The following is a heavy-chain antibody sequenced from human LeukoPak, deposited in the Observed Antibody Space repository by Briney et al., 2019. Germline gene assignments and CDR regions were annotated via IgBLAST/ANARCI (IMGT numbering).Heavy chain of an antibody. Sequence: PSETLSLTCTVSGGSVSSSSYYWGWIRQPPGKGLEWIGSIYYSGSTYYNPSLKSRVTISVDTSKNQFSLELSPVTAADTAVYYCATALQDVYSSGWYGGFDYWGQGTLVTVSS. CDR2: IYYSGST. CDR1: GGSVSSSSYY. D-gene: IGHD6-19*01. J-gene: IGHJ4*02. V-gene: IGHV4-39*01. CDR3: ATALQDVYSSGWYGGFDY.